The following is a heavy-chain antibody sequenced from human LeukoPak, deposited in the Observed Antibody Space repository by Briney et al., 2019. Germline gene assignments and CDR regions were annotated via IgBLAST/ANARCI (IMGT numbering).Heavy chain of an antibody. J-gene: IGHJ4*02. Sequence: PSGTLSLTCAVSGGSISSSNWWSWVRQPPGKGLEWIGEIYHRGSTNYNPSLKSRVTISVDKSKNQFSLRLSSVTAADTAKYYCARRDYYDSTGYFGYWGQGTLVTVSS. CDR1: GGSISSSNW. D-gene: IGHD3-22*01. V-gene: IGHV4-4*02. CDR3: ARRDYYDSTGYFGY. CDR2: IYHRGST.